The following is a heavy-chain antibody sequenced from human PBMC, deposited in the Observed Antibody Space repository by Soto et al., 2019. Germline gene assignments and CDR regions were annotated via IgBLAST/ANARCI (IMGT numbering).Heavy chain of an antibody. CDR2: IIPIFGTA. D-gene: IGHD3-9*01. J-gene: IGHJ4*02. CDR3: ASVLRYFDWSRYYFDY. CDR1: GGTFSSYA. V-gene: IGHV1-69*06. Sequence: GASVKVSCKASGGTFSSYAISWVRQAPGQGLEWMGGIIPIFGTANYAQKFQGRVTITADKSTSTAYMELSSLRPEDTAVYYCASVLRYFDWSRYYFDYWGQGTLVTVSS.